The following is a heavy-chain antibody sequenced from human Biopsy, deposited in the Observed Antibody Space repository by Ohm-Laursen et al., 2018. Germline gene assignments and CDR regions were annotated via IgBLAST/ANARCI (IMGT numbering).Heavy chain of an antibody. CDR3: AKPADSYGSEFYFDY. Sequence: SLRLSCAAPGFTVSSYAMTWVRQAPGKGLERVSVINTSGGSTHYAVPVKGRFTISRDNSKNTLYLRMNSLGAEDTAVYYCAKPADSYGSEFYFDYWGQGTLVTVSS. CDR1: GFTVSSYA. CDR2: INTSGGST. D-gene: IGHD4-17*01. J-gene: IGHJ4*02. V-gene: IGHV3-23*01.